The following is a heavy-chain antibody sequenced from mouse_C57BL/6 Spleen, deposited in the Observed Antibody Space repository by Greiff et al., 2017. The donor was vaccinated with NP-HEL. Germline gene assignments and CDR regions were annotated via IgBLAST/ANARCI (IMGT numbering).Heavy chain of an antibody. V-gene: IGHV3-6*01. CDR3: ARAKVQLGLQENYAMDD. CDR1: GYSITSGYY. CDR2: ISYGGSN. Sequence: EVQRVESGPGLVKPSQSLSLTCSVTGYSITSGYYWNWIRQFPGNKLERMGYISYGGSNNYNPPVKNRIPITSDTSKNHFVRKFNSVTTEDTATYYGARAKVQLGLQENYAMDDWGQGTSVTVSS. J-gene: IGHJ4*01. D-gene: IGHD3-1*01.